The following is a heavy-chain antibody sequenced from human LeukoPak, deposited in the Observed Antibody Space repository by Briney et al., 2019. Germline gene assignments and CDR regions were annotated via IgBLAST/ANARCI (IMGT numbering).Heavy chain of an antibody. CDR2: ISGSGGST. V-gene: IGHV3-23*01. D-gene: IGHD3-3*01. CDR3: AKDARRAIFGVVIGNWFDP. Sequence: GGSLRLSCAASGFTFSSYAMSWVRQAPGKGLEWVSAISGSGGSTYYADSVEGRFTISRDNSKNTLYLQMNSLRAEDTAVYYCAKDARRAIFGVVIGNWFDPWGQGTLVTVSS. CDR1: GFTFSSYA. J-gene: IGHJ5*02.